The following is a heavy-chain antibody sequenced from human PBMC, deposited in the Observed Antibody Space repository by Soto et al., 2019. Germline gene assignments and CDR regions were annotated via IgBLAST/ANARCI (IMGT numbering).Heavy chain of an antibody. CDR3: ARGEATKIYYYYGMDV. V-gene: IGHV3-48*02. Sequence: SGCLILCFAPHGLSFYSYSMNWVCQVPGKGLEWVSYISSSSSTIYYADSVKGRFTISRDNAKNSLYLQMNSLRDEDTAVYYCARGEATKIYYYYGMDVWGQGT. CDR1: GLSFYSYS. D-gene: IGHD5-12*01. CDR2: ISSSSSTI. J-gene: IGHJ6*02.